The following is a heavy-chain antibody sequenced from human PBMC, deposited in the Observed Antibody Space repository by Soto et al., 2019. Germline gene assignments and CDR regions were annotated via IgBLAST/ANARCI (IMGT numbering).Heavy chain of an antibody. Sequence: QVQLQESGPGLVKPSQTLSLTCTVSGGSISSGGYYWSWIRQHPGKGLEWIGYIYYRGSTYYNPSIQSRGTISVDTSKNQFSLKLSSVPAADTAVYYCARDFRAAGYFDYWGQGTLVTVSS. CDR1: GGSISSGGYY. D-gene: IGHD6-19*01. J-gene: IGHJ4*02. V-gene: IGHV4-31*03. CDR2: IYYRGST. CDR3: ARDFRAAGYFDY.